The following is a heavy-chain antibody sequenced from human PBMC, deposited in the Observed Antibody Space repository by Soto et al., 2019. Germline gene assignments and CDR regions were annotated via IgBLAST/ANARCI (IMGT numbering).Heavy chain of an antibody. CDR2: INYSGNT. D-gene: IGHD3-22*01. J-gene: IGHJ5*02. V-gene: IGHV4-31*03. CDR1: GGSMSSGGHF. CDR3: ARGDYDNSGFFVWFDP. Sequence: SETLSLTCTVSGGSMSSGGHFWSWIRQHPGKGLEWIGYINYSGNTYYNPSLKSRVTITVDTSKNQFSLNLSAVTAADTAIYYCARGDYDNSGFFVWFDPWGKGTPVTVDS.